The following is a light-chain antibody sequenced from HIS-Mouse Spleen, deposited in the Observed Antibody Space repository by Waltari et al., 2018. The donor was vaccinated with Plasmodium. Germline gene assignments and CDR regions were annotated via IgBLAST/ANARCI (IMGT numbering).Light chain of an antibody. CDR2: KAS. CDR3: QQYNSYSWT. Sequence: DIQMTQSPSTLSASVGDRVTITCRARKSISSWLAWYQQKPGKAPKLLIYKASSLESRVPSRFSGSGSGTEFTLTISSLQPDDFATYYCQQYNSYSWTFGQGTKVEIK. V-gene: IGKV1-5*03. J-gene: IGKJ1*01. CDR1: KSISSW.